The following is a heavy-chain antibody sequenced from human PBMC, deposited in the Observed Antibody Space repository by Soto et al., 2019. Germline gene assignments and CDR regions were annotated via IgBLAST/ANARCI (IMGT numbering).Heavy chain of an antibody. D-gene: IGHD2-2*01. V-gene: IGHV4-34*01. CDR2: INHSGST. J-gene: IGHJ5*02. CDR3: ARGTHDRKYCSSTSCLNWFDP. Sequence: SETLSLTCAVYGGSFSGYYWSWIRQPPGKGLEWIGEINHSGSTNYNPSLKSRVTISVDTSKNQFSLKLSSVTAADTAVYYCARGTHDRKYCSSTSCLNWFDPWGQGTMVTV. CDR1: GGSFSGYY.